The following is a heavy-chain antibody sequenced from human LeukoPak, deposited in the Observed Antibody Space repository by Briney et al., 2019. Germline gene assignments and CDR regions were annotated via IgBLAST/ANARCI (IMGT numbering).Heavy chain of an antibody. V-gene: IGHV3-23*01. CDR3: AKRRFIVGATRGDFDY. Sequence: ETLSLTCAVYGGSFSGYYWSWIRQAPGKGLEWVSAISGSGGSTYYADSVKGRFAISRDNSKNTLYLQMNSLRAEDTAVYYCAKRRFIVGATRGDFDYWGQGTLVTVSS. CDR1: GGSFSGYY. J-gene: IGHJ4*02. CDR2: ISGSGGST. D-gene: IGHD1-26*01.